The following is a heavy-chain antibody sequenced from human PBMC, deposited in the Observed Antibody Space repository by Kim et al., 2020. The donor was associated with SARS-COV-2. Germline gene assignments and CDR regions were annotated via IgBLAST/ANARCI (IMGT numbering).Heavy chain of an antibody. CDR1: GFTFSSFA. J-gene: IGHJ4*01. D-gene: IGHD2-15*01. Sequence: GGSLRLSCAASGFTFSSFAMNWVRQAPGKGLEWVSGISGSGRTTFYADPVKGRFTISRDSSTNTLYLQMNSLRAEDTAVYYCTKETCNGVSCFGGPGDY. V-gene: IGHV3-23*01. CDR2: ISGSGRTT. CDR3: TKETCNGVSCFGGPGDY.